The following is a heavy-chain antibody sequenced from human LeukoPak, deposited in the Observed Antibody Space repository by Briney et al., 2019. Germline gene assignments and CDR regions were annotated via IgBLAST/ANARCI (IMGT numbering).Heavy chain of an antibody. J-gene: IGHJ6*03. CDR3: ARNREFSYYYYYMDV. Sequence: ASVKVSCKASGGTFSSYAISWVRQAPGQGLEWMGGIIPIFGTANYAQKFQGRVTITTDESTSTAYMELSSLRSEDTAVYYCARNREFSYYYYYMDVWGKGTTVTVSS. V-gene: IGHV1-69*05. CDR2: IIPIFGTA. D-gene: IGHD3-10*01. CDR1: GGTFSSYA.